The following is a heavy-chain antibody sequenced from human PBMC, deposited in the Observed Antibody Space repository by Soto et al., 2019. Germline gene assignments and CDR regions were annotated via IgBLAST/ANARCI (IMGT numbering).Heavy chain of an antibody. Sequence: QVQLVQSGAEVKKPGSSVRVSCKTSGASFSKYTVNWVRQAPRQGLEWMGGFNPRFGTTNFAPTLQGRVTITADQSMNTVYMELSSLRSEDTALYYCARGRGWYNSGRSQQDSWGQGTLVSVSS. D-gene: IGHD1-1*01. CDR1: GASFSKYT. V-gene: IGHV1-69*01. J-gene: IGHJ4*02. CDR3: ARGRGWYNSGRSQQDS. CDR2: FNPRFGTT.